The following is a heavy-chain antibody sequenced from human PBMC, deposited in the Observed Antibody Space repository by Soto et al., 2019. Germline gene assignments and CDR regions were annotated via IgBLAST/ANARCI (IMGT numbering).Heavy chain of an antibody. CDR3: ARVRTRFYDSRSGYYKSPTKANLHYYYAMDV. D-gene: IGHD3-3*01. V-gene: IGHV1-69*01. J-gene: IGHJ6*02. CDR1: GGTFSSYA. Sequence: QVQLVQSGAEVKKPGSSVKVSCKASGGTFSSYAISWVRQAPGQGLEWMGGIIPVFSAAHYVQKFQGRVSITADESTNTAFLELSSLRSEDAAVYYCARVRTRFYDSRSGYYKSPTKANLHYYYAMDVWGQGTTVTVSS. CDR2: IIPVFSAA.